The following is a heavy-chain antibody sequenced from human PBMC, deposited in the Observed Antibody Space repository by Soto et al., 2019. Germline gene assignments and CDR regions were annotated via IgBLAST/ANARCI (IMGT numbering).Heavy chain of an antibody. CDR3: ARAGYNSSYHKWLDP. CDR1: GGTFNNYA. V-gene: IGHV1-69*06. CDR2: ILTMYGTT. Sequence: SVKVSCKASGGTFNNYAISWVRHAPGQGLEWMGGILTMYGTTNYAQNFHGRLTITADKDTSTAYMELSSLRPEDTAVYYCARAGYNSSYHKWLDPWGQGPMVTV. D-gene: IGHD1-20*01. J-gene: IGHJ5*02.